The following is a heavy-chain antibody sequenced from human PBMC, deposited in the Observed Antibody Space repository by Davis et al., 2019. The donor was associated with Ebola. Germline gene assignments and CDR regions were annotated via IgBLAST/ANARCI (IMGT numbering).Heavy chain of an antibody. V-gene: IGHV6-1*01. CDR3: ARDPPYDQGYDY. CDR1: GDSVSSNSAA. J-gene: IGHJ4*02. D-gene: IGHD3-22*01. Sequence: SQTLSLTCAISGDSVSSNSAAWNWIRQSPSRGLEWLGRTYSRSKWFVDYAVSVKSRMTINSDTSKNQFSLQLSSVTPEDTAVYYCARDPPYDQGYDYWGQGILVTVSS. CDR2: TYSRSKWFV.